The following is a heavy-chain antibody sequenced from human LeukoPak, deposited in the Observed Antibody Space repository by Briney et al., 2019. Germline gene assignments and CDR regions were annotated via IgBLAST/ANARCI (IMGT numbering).Heavy chain of an antibody. CDR3: ARDEPMGSY. V-gene: IGHV3-7*01. CDR1: GFTFSGYW. CDR2: IKQDGSEK. Sequence: PGGSLRLSCAASGFTFSGYWISRVRQAPGKGLEWVANIKQDGSEKNYVGSVKGRFTISRDNAKNSLYLEMNSLRAEDTAVYYCARDEPMGSYWGQGTLVTVSS. J-gene: IGHJ4*02. D-gene: IGHD3-10*01.